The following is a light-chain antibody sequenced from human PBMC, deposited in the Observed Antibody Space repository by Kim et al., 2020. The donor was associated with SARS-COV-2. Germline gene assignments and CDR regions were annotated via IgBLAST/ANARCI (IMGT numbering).Light chain of an antibody. J-gene: IGLJ2*01. Sequence: RVTISCTVSSSNIGAIYDLNWYQQLPGTSPRLLIYGNSERPSGVPDRFSASNSGTSASLAITGLQAEDEADYYCQSYDSSLSGRIFGGGTQLTVL. V-gene: IGLV1-40*01. CDR2: GNS. CDR1: SSNIGAIYD. CDR3: QSYDSSLSGRI.